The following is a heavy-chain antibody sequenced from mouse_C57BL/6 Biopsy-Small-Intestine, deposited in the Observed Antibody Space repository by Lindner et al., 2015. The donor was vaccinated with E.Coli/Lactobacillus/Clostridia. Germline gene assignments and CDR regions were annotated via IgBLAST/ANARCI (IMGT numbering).Heavy chain of an antibody. Sequence: VQLQESGPELVKPGASVKISCKASGYSFTDYNMNWVKQSNGKSLEWIGVINPNYGTTSYNQKFKGKATFTADTSSNTAYMQLSSLTTEDPAIYYCARPSIYYGYDRGFDYWGQGTTLTVSS. D-gene: IGHD2-2*01. J-gene: IGHJ2*01. CDR1: GYSFTDYN. V-gene: IGHV1-39*01. CDR2: INPNYGTT. CDR3: ARPSIYYGYDRGFDY.